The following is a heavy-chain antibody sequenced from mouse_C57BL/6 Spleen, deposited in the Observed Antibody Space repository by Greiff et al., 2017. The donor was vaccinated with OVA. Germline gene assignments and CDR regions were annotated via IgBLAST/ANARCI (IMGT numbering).Heavy chain of an antibody. CDR1: GYTFTSYW. J-gene: IGHJ1*03. CDR3: ASSPYYYGSSYWYFDV. CDR2: IHPNSGST. V-gene: IGHV1-64*01. Sequence: QVQLQQSGAELVKPGASVKLSCKASGYTFTSYWMHWVKQRPGQGLEWIGMIHPNSGSTNYNEKFKSKATLTVDKSSSTAYMQLSSLTSEDSAVYYCASSPYYYGSSYWYFDVWGTGTTVTVSS. D-gene: IGHD1-1*01.